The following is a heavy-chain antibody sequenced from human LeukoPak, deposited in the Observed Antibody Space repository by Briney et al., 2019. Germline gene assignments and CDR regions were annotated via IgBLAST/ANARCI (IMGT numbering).Heavy chain of an antibody. V-gene: IGHV1-2*02. CDR3: ARDRGQLRSLLSN. Sequence: GASVKVSCKASGYTFTSYGISWVRQAPGQGLEWMGWINPNSGGTNYAQKFQGRVTMTRDTSISTAYMELSRLRSDDTAVYYCARDRGQLRSLLSNWGQGTVVTVSS. CDR1: GYTFTSYG. CDR2: INPNSGGT. D-gene: IGHD2-2*01. J-gene: IGHJ4*02.